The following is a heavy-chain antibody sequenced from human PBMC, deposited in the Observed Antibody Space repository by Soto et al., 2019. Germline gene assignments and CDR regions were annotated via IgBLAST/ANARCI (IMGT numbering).Heavy chain of an antibody. V-gene: IGHV3-74*01. CDR3: ARERTSKGGMDV. J-gene: IGHJ6*02. CDR2: IISGGTRV. CDR1: GLTFRNDW. Sequence: ASVKVSCAGSGLTFRNDWMNWVQQGPGKGLEWVSRIISGGTRVTYADSVKGRFTIARDNAKNTLYLEMHSLTAEDTTVYYCARERTSKGGMDVWGQGTTVTVSS.